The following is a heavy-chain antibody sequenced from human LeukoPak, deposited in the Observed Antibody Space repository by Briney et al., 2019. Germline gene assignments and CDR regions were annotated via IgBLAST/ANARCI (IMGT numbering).Heavy chain of an antibody. CDR2: ISGSGGST. D-gene: IGHD4-17*01. CDR3: AKDWPLYGDPKPDAFDI. J-gene: IGHJ3*02. CDR1: GFTFSSYA. Sequence: PVGSLRLSCAASGFTFSSYAMSWVRQAPGKGLKWVSAISGSGGSTYYAASVKGRFTISRDNSKNTLYLQMNSLRAEDTAVYYCAKDWPLYGDPKPDAFDIWGQGTMVTVSS. V-gene: IGHV3-23*01.